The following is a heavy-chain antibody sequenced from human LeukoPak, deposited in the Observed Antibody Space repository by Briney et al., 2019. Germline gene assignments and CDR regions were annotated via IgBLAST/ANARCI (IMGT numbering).Heavy chain of an antibody. D-gene: IGHD5-12*01. V-gene: IGHV3-43*01. CDR3: AKDKWLRGYYYYMDV. CDR2: ITWNGDST. CDR1: GFTFDDYN. Sequence: SGGSLRLSCAASGFTFDDYNMHWVRQAPGKGLEWVSLITWNGDSTYYADSVEGRFTISRDNSKNSLYLQMNSLRTEDTALYYCAKDKWLRGYYYYMDVWGKGTTVTVSS. J-gene: IGHJ6*03.